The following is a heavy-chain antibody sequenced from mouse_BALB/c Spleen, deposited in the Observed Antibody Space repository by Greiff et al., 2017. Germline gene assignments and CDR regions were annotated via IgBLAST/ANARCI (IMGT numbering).Heavy chain of an antibody. D-gene: IGHD1-1*01. CDR3: ARDYGRGDY. J-gene: IGHJ2*01. CDR1: GYSFTGYY. Sequence: VQLQQSGPELVKPGASVKISCKASGYSFTGYYMHWVKQSHVKSLEWIGRINPYNGATSYNQNFKDKASLTVDKSSSTAYMELHSLTSEDSAVYYCARDYGRGDYWGQGTTLTVSS. CDR2: INPYNGAT. V-gene: IGHV1-31*01.